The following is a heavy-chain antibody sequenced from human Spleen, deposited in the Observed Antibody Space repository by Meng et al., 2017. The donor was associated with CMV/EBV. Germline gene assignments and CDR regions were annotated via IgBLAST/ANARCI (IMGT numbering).Heavy chain of an antibody. J-gene: IGHJ5*02. CDR1: GGSISNTTYY. Sequence: SETLSLTCTVSGGSISNTTYYWGWIRQSPGKGLEWIGSLYYSGSTYNNPSLKSRVTILGDRSKNQFSLKLNSVTAADTAVYYCASILYYYDSSGFDPWGQGTLVTVSS. V-gene: IGHV4-39*01. CDR2: LYYSGST. CDR3: ASILYYYDSSGFDP. D-gene: IGHD3-22*01.